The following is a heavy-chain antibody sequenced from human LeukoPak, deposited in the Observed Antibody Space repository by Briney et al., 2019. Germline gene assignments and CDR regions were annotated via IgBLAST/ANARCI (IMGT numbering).Heavy chain of an antibody. CDR1: GFTFSSYA. V-gene: IGHV3-23*01. CDR3: AKARPASHYYYDSSGYYPPDFDY. J-gene: IGHJ4*02. D-gene: IGHD3-22*01. Sequence: SGGSLRLSCAASGFTFSSYAMSWVRQAPGKGLEWVSAISGSGGSTYYADSVEGRFTISRDNSKNTLYLQMNSLRAEDTAVYYCAKARPASHYYYDSSGYYPPDFDYWGQGTLVTVSS. CDR2: ISGSGGST.